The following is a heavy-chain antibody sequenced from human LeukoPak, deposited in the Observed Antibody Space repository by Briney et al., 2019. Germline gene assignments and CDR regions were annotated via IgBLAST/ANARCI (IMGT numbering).Heavy chain of an antibody. CDR1: GGSFSGYY. D-gene: IGHD6-13*01. Sequence: SETLSLTCAVYGGSFSGYYWSWIRQPPGKGLEWIGEINHSGSTNYNPSLKSRVTISVDTSKNQFSLKLSSVTAADTAVYYCARGLGSSSWYTPVNNWFDPWGQGTLVTVSS. CDR3: ARGLGSSSWYTPVNNWFDP. J-gene: IGHJ5*02. V-gene: IGHV4-34*01. CDR2: INHSGST.